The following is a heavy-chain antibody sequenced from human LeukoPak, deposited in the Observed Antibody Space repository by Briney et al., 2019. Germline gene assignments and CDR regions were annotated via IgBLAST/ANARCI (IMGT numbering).Heavy chain of an antibody. V-gene: IGHV4-61*02. CDR1: GVSISSGSYS. J-gene: IGHJ5*02. D-gene: IGHD4-11*01. CDR3: ARVGYSNRREFDP. CDR2: IYTSGST. Sequence: PSQTLSLTCTVSGVSISSGSYSWSWIRQPSGKGLEWIGRIYTSGSTNYNPSLKSRVTISVDTSKNQFSLKLSSVTAADTAVYYCARVGYSNRREFDPWGQGTLVTVSS.